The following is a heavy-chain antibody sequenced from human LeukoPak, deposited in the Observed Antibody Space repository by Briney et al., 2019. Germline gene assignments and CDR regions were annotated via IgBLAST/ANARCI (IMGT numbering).Heavy chain of an antibody. V-gene: IGHV3-43*01. CDR1: GFSFEDYT. CDR3: AQGSINWPSLFDY. D-gene: IGHD1-1*01. J-gene: IGHJ4*02. CDR2: INWDGGRT. Sequence: GGSLTLSCPVSGFSFEDYTMHWVRQAPGKGLEWVSLINWDGGRTYYADSVKGRFAISRDNSKNSLFLQMNSLRTEDTALYYCAQGSINWPSLFDYWGQGTLVTVSS.